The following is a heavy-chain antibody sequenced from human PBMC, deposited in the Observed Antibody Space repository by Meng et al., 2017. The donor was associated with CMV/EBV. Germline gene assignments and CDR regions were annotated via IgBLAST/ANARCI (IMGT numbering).Heavy chain of an antibody. CDR1: GGSISSYY. D-gene: IGHD2-2*01. CDR3: ARDLMNCSSTSCANWFDP. Sequence: QRQEPVQVLFKPSETLSLTCTVFGGSISSYYWSWIRQPAGKGLEWIGRIYTSGSANYNPSLKSRVTMSVDTSKNQFSLKLSSVTAADTAVYYCARDLMNCSSTSCANWFDPWGQGTLVTVSS. CDR2: IYTSGSA. V-gene: IGHV4-4*07. J-gene: IGHJ5*02.